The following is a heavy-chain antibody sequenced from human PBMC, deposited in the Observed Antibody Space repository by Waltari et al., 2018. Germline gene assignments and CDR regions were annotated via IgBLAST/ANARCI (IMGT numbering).Heavy chain of an antibody. J-gene: IGHJ4*02. D-gene: IGHD3-3*01. CDR3: VRGMRGYDY. CDR1: GFTFGGYG. Sequence: EVQVVESGGDLVPPGQSLRLACTTSGFTFGGYGLSWVRQAPGKGLEWVSIIRSKTYGETREYAASVKGRFSISRDDSKRIVYLEMNSLQSEDTAIYFCVRGMRGYDYWGQGTRVTVSS. CDR2: IRSKTYGETR. V-gene: IGHV3-49*04.